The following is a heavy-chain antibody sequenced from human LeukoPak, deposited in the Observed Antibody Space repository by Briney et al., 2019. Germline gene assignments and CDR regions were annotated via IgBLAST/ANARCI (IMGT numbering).Heavy chain of an antibody. CDR3: ATTGLLGDIP. D-gene: IGHD2-21*01. CDR1: GFIFSSYW. V-gene: IGHV3-48*04. Sequence: GGSLRLSCTASGFIFSSYWMTWIRQAPGKGLDWLSYISKNRNTIYYADSVKARFTISRDNAKKSVYLQMDSLRAEDTAVYYCATTGLLGDIPWGQGTLVTVSS. J-gene: IGHJ5*02. CDR2: ISKNRNTI.